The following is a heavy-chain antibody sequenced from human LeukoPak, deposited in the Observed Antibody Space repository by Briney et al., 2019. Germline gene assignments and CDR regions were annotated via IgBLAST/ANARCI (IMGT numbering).Heavy chain of an antibody. CDR3: ARDRFKPEFIANYDFWNGPLNF. J-gene: IGHJ4*02. D-gene: IGHD3-3*01. V-gene: IGHV1-18*04. CDR1: GYTFMNYG. Sequence: ASVKVSCKASGYTFMNYGINWIRQAPGQGLEWLGWISAYNGNTKYADKFQDRVTLTTDTSATTAYMELRNLRVDDTAVYFCARDRFKPEFIANYDFWNGPLNFWGQGSLVTVSS. CDR2: ISAYNGNT.